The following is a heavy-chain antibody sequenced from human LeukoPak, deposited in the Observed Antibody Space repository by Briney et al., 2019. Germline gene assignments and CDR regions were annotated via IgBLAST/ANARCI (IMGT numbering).Heavy chain of an antibody. V-gene: IGHV4-59*01. J-gene: IGHJ6*03. CDR2: IYYSGST. Sequence: PSETLSLTCTASGGSISSYYWSWIRQPSGEGLEWIGYIYYSGSTNYNPSLKSRVNISVDTSKNQFSLKLSSVTAADTAVYYCARAPMYYYMDVWGKGTTVTVSS. CDR3: ARAPMYYYMDV. CDR1: GGSISSYY.